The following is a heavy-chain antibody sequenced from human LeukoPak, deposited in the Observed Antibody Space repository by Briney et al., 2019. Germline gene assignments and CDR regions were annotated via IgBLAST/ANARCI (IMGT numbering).Heavy chain of an antibody. D-gene: IGHD6-19*01. V-gene: IGHV4-59*11. CDR2: IHYSGGT. J-gene: IGHJ3*02. CDR3: ARRPYSSGSKRAFDI. CDR1: GGSITSHY. Sequence: PSETLSLTCTVSGGSITSHYWSWIRQPPGKGLEWVGYIHYSGGTNYNPSFKSRVTISLDTSKNQFSLKLSSVTAADTAVYYCARRPYSSGSKRAFDIWGQGTMVTVSS.